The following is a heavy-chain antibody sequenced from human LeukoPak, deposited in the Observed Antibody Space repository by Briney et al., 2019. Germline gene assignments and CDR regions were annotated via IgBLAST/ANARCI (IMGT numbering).Heavy chain of an antibody. CDR3: ARDSGYSYADDY. CDR1: GFTFSSYW. Sequence: TGGSLRLSCAASGFTFSSYWMHWVRQAPGKGLVWVSRINNDGSSTNYADSVKGRFTISRDNAKNTLYLQMNSLRDEDTAVYYCARDSGYSYADDYWGQGTLVTVSS. J-gene: IGHJ4*02. D-gene: IGHD5-18*01. CDR2: INNDGSST. V-gene: IGHV3-74*01.